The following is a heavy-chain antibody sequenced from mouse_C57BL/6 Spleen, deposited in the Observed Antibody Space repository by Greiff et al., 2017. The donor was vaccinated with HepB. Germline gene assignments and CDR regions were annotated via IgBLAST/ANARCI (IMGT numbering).Heavy chain of an antibody. Sequence: QVQLQQPGAELVMPGASVKLSCKASGYTFTSYWMHWVKQRPGQGLEWIGEIDPSDSYTNYNQKFKGKSTLTVDKSSSTAYMQLSSLTSEDSAVYYCARRGVSYFDNWGQGTTLTVSS. CDR1: GYTFTSYW. V-gene: IGHV1-69*01. CDR3: ARRGVSYFDN. CDR2: IDPSDSYT. J-gene: IGHJ2*01.